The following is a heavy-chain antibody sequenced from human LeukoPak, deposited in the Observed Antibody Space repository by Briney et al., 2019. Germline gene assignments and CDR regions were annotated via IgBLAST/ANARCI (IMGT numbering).Heavy chain of an antibody. CDR2: LWYDGTNK. CDR3: ARVFCSSTSCYDYFDY. CDR1: GFTFSTYV. Sequence: GRSLRLSCAASGFTFSTYVMHWVRQAPGKGLEWVAVLWYDGTNKQYADSVKGRFTISRDNSKNTLYLQMNSLRAEDTAVYYCARVFCSSTSCYDYFDYWGQGTLVTVSS. D-gene: IGHD2-2*01. V-gene: IGHV3-33*01. J-gene: IGHJ4*02.